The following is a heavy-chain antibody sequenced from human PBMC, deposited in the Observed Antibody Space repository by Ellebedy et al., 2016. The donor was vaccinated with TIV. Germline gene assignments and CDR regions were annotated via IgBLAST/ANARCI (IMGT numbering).Heavy chain of an antibody. V-gene: IGHV3-21*04. CDR3: ARDMSYGDYDY. D-gene: IGHD4-17*01. Sequence: GESLKISCAASGFTFSFYSMNWVRQAPGKGLEWVSSISSSSSYTYYADSVKGRFTISRDNSKNTLYLQMNSLRAEDTAVYYCARDMSYGDYDYWGQGTLVTVSS. CDR1: GFTFSFYS. CDR2: ISSSSSYT. J-gene: IGHJ4*02.